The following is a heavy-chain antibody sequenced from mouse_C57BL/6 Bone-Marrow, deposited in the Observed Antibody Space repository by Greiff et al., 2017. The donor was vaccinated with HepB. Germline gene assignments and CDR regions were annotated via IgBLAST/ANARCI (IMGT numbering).Heavy chain of an antibody. CDR2: IDPSDSYT. D-gene: IGHD2-4*01. Sequence: VKLQQPGAELVRPGTSVKLSCKASGYTFTSYWMHWVKQRPGQGLEWIGVIDPSDSYTNYNQKFKGKATLTVDTSSSTAYMQLSSLTSEDSAVYYCAMITTKRFAYWGQGTLVTVSA. V-gene: IGHV1-59*01. J-gene: IGHJ3*01. CDR3: AMITTKRFAY. CDR1: GYTFTSYW.